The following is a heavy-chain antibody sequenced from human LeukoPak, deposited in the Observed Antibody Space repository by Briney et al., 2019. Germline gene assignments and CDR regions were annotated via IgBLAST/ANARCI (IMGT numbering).Heavy chain of an antibody. J-gene: IGHJ4*02. CDR3: AKAQGSGRGYDFVFHS. V-gene: IGHV3-30*18. CDR2: ISYDGSNK. D-gene: IGHD3-10*01. CDR1: GFTFSTYG. Sequence: GGSLRLSCAASGFTFSTYGHWVRQAPGKGLEWVAVISYDGSNKYYADSVKGRFTISRDNSKNTLYLQMNSLRPEDAAVYYCAKAQGSGRGYDFVFHSWGQGTLVTVSS.